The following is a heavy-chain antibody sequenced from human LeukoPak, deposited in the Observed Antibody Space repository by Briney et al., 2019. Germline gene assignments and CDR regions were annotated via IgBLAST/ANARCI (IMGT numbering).Heavy chain of an antibody. CDR1: GFTFSSYA. D-gene: IGHD5-12*01. CDR2: ISGSGGST. CDR3: AKGDVDIVATIDSYYFDY. J-gene: IGHJ4*02. Sequence: SGGSLRLSCAASGFTFSSYAMSWVRQAPGKGLEWVSAISGSGGSTYYADSVKGRFTISRDNSKNTLYLQMNSQRAEDTAVYYCAKGDVDIVATIDSYYFDYWGQGTLVTVSS. V-gene: IGHV3-23*01.